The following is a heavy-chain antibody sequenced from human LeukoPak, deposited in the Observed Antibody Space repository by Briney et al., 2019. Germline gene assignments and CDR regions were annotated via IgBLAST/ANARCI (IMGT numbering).Heavy chain of an antibody. D-gene: IGHD6-19*01. CDR2: IYYSGGT. CDR1: GDSITSYY. V-gene: IGHV4-59*01. J-gene: IGHJ4*02. Sequence: SETLSLTCTVSGDSITSYYWSWIRQTPGKGLEWIGYIYYSGGTNYNPSLNSRVTMSVDTSKNQLSLRLSSVTAADTAVYYCARGGWGIGHYFDYWGQGTLVTVSS. CDR3: ARGGWGIGHYFDY.